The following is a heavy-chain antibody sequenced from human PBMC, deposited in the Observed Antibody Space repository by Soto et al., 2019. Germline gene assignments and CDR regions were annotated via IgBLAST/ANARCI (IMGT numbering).Heavy chain of an antibody. CDR1: GGTFSSYA. J-gene: IGHJ4*02. CDR3: ARGPLITMIVVAYDY. D-gene: IGHD3-22*01. V-gene: IGHV1-69*13. CDR2: IIPIFGTA. Sequence: ASVKVSCKASGGTFSSYAISWVRQAPGQGLEWMGGIIPIFGTANYAQKFQGRVTITADESTSTAYMELSSLRSEDTAVYYCARGPLITMIVVAYDYWGQGTLVTV.